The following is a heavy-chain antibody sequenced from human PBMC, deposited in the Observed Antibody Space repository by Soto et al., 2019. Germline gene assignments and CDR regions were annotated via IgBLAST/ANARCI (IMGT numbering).Heavy chain of an antibody. J-gene: IGHJ4*02. CDR3: ASLIDDY. CDR1: GFTFSDHS. V-gene: IGHV3-72*01. Sequence: EVQLVESGGGLVQPGGSLRLSCAASGFTFSDHSMDWVRQAPGKGLDWVGRTRNKANSYTTEYAASVKGRFTISRDDSKNSLYLQMNSLKTEDTAVYYCASLIDDYWGQGPLVTVSS. CDR2: TRNKANSYTT.